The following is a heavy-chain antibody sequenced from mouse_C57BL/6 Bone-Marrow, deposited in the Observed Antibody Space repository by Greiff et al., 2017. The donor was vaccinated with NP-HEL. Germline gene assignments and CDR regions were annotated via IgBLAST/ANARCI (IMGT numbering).Heavy chain of an antibody. CDR3: ARGGYAMDY. CDR2: IYPKSGNN. Sequence: QVQLLQSGAELARPGASVKLSCVASGFTFTSYGMSWVTQSTGQGLEWIGAIYPKSGNNYYNEKFKGKATLTADKSSSTADKELRSLTTEDSAVYFYARGGYAMDYWGQGTSVTVSS. CDR1: GFTFTSYG. V-gene: IGHV1-81*01. J-gene: IGHJ4*01.